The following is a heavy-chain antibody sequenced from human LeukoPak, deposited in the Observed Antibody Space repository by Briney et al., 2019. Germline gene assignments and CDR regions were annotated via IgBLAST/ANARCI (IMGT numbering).Heavy chain of an antibody. J-gene: IGHJ4*02. CDR3: AKRHCSSTSCSIDY. Sequence: GGSLRLSCAASGFTFSSYAMSWVRQAPGKGLEWVSAISGSGGSTYYADSVKGRFTISRDNSKNTLYLQMNSLRAEDTAVYYCAKRHCSSTSCSIDYWGQGTLVTVSS. V-gene: IGHV3-23*01. CDR1: GFTFSSYA. D-gene: IGHD2-2*01. CDR2: ISGSGGST.